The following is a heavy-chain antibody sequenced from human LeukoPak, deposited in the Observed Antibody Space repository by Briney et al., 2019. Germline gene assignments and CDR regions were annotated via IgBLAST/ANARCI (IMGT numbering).Heavy chain of an antibody. Sequence: PSQTLSLTCTVSGGSISSGDYYWSCIHQPPGKGLEWIGYIYYSGSTYYNPSLKSRVTISVDTSKHQFSLKLSSVTAADTAVYYCARLNLLYYYYGMDVWGQGTTVTVSS. V-gene: IGHV4-30-4*01. CDR2: IYYSGST. CDR1: GGSISSGDYY. J-gene: IGHJ6*02. D-gene: IGHD1-7*01. CDR3: ARLNLLYYYYGMDV.